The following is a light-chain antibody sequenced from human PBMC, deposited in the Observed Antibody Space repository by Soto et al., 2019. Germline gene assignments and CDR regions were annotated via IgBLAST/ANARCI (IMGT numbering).Light chain of an antibody. CDR2: DTY. J-gene: IGKJ4*01. V-gene: IGKV1-6*01. Sequence: QMTKTQSSLSASVGDRVTITCRASQDIRNDLGWYQQKPGKAPKVLIYDTYTLQSGVPSRFSGSRSGTDFTLTISSLQAEDIATYCCLQDTMFPLTSSGRSKVDI. CDR1: QDIRND. CDR3: LQDTMFPLT.